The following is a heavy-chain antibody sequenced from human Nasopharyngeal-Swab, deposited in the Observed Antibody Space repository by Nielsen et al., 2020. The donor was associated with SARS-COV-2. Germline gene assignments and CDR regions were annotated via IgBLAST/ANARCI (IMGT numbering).Heavy chain of an antibody. CDR1: GFTFGDYA. CDR3: TREQPDYYDSSGYYPIPFDS. J-gene: IGHJ4*02. D-gene: IGHD3-22*01. Sequence: GESLKISCTASGFTFGDYAMSWFRQAPGKGLEWVGFIRSKAYGGTTEYAASVKGRFTISRDDSKSIAYLQMNSLKTEDTAVYYCTREQPDYYDSSGYYPIPFDSRGQGTLVTVSS. CDR2: IRSKAYGGTT. V-gene: IGHV3-49*03.